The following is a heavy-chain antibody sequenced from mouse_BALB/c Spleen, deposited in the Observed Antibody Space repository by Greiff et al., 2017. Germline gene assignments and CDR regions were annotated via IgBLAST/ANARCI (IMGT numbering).Heavy chain of an antibody. CDR1: GFTFSSYA. J-gene: IGHJ2*01. D-gene: IGHD1-1*01. CDR3: ARGVYYGSSYDY. V-gene: IGHV5-6-5*01. CDR2: ISSGGST. Sequence: EVKLVESGGGLVKPGGSLKLSCAASGFTFSSYAMSWVRQTPEKRLEWVASISSGGSTYYPDSVKGRFTISRDNARNILYLQMSSLRSEDTAMYYCARGVYYGSSYDYWGQGTTRTVSS.